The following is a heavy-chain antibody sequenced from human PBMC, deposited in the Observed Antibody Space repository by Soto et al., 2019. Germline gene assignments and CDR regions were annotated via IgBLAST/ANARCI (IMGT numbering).Heavy chain of an antibody. CDR3: ARLPDGYYYYGMDV. CDR2: MNPNSGNT. J-gene: IGHJ6*02. V-gene: IGHV1-8*01. CDR1: GYTFTSYD. Sequence: QVQLVQSGAEVKKPGASVKVSCKASGYTFTSYDINWVRQATGQGLEWMGWMNPNSGNTGYAQKFQGRFTMTRNTSISTAYMELSSLRSEDTAVYYCARLPDGYYYYGMDVWGQGTTVTVSS.